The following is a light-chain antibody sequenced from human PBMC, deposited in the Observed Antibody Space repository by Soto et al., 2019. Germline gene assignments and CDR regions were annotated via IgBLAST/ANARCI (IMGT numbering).Light chain of an antibody. V-gene: IGKV3-20*01. J-gene: IGKJ3*01. CDR3: QQFGSSPGFT. CDR1: QSINSRY. CDR2: GAS. Sequence: EIVLTQSPGPLSLSPGERATLSCRASQSINSRYLAWYQQKPGQAPRLLIYGASSRATGIPDRFSDSGSGTDFTLTISRLEPEDFAVYYCQQFGSSPGFTFGPGTIVDIK.